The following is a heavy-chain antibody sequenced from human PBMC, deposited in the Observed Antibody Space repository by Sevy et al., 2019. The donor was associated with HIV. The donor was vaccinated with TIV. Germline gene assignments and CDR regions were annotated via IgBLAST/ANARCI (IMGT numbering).Heavy chain of an antibody. V-gene: IGHV4-59*01. CDR3: ARGGAGRKFDYYYYMDV. Sequence: SETLSLTCNVSGVSITRSYWNWIRQTPGKGLEWIAFVYYTGKTNYNPSLKSRVTVSLDTSKSQFSLKLSSVNAADTAVYYCARGGAGRKFDYYYYMDVWGKGTTVTVSS. CDR2: VYYTGKT. D-gene: IGHD6-6*01. J-gene: IGHJ6*03. CDR1: GVSITRSY.